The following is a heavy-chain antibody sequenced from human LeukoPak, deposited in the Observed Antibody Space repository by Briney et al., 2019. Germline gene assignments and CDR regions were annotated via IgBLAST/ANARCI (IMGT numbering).Heavy chain of an antibody. CDR2: ISSSSSTI. CDR3: ARGYCSSTSCYPRYFQH. J-gene: IGHJ1*01. V-gene: IGHV3-48*01. Sequence: SGGSLRLSCAASGFTFSSYSMNWVRQAPGKGLEWVSYISSSSSTIYYADSVKGRFTISRDNAKNSLYLQMNSLRAEDTAVYYCARGYCSSTSCYPRYFQHWGQGTLVTVSS. D-gene: IGHD2-2*01. CDR1: GFTFSSYS.